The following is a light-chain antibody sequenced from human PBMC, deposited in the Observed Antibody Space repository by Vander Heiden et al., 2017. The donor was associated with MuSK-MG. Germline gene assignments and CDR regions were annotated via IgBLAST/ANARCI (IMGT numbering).Light chain of an antibody. V-gene: IGLV2-14*01. CDR3: SSYTSSSTVV. CDR2: DVS. Sequence: QSALTQPAAVSGSPGQSRTISCTGTSSDVGGYNYISWYQQHPGKAPKLMIYDVSNRPSGVSNRFSGSKSGNTASLTISGLQAEDEADYYGSSYTSSSTVVFGGGTKLTVL. J-gene: IGLJ2*01. CDR1: SSDVGGYNY.